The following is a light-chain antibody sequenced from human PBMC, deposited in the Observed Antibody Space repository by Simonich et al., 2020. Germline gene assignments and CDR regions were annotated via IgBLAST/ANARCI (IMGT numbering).Light chain of an antibody. CDR1: QSVSSN. CDR2: GAS. CDR3: QQYNNWPPNT. J-gene: IGKJ2*01. V-gene: IGKV3-15*01. Sequence: EIVMTQSPATLSVSPGETATISCRASQSVSSNLVWYQQKPGQAPRLLSYGASTRATGTPARFSGSGSGTEFTLTISSLQSEDFAVYYCQQYNNWPPNTFGQGTKLEIK.